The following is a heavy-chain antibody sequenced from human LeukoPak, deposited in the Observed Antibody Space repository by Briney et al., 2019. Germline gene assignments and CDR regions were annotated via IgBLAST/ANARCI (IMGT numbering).Heavy chain of an antibody. CDR1: NYSISTDYY. D-gene: IGHD3-16*02. CDR2: MYHSGST. Sequence: SETLSLTCTVSNYSISTDYYWGWIPQPPGKGLEWIGTMYHSGSTYYNPSIKTRVTISVDTSKNQFSLKLSSVTTADTAVYYCARYGVWGSYRAFDYWGQGTLVTVSS. J-gene: IGHJ4*02. CDR3: ARYGVWGSYRAFDY. V-gene: IGHV4-38-2*02.